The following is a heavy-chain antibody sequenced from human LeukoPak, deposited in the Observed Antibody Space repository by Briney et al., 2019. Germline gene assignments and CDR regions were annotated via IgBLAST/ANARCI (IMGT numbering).Heavy chain of an antibody. CDR3: ARDSYYYGSGSLPDDY. CDR1: GYTFTGYY. Sequence: ASVKVSCKASGYTFTGYYMHWVRQAPGQGLEWMGWINPNSGGTNYAQKFQGRVTMTRDTSISTAYMELSRLRSDDTAVYYCARDSYYYGSGSLPDDYWGQGTLVTVSS. D-gene: IGHD3-10*01. CDR2: INPNSGGT. J-gene: IGHJ4*02. V-gene: IGHV1-2*02.